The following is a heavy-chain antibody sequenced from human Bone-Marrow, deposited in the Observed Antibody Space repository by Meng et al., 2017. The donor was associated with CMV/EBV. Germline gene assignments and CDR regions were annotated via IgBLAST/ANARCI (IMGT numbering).Heavy chain of an antibody. V-gene: IGHV4-39*07. CDR3: ARGVDYYDSSGYYY. Sequence: QLQLQQSGPGLAKPSETLSLTRSGSGDSINSANNIWGWIRQPPGKGLEWIASIYYSKSTYYNPSLKSRVTIAVDTSKNQFSLRLSSVTAADTAVYYCARGVDYYDSSGYYYWGQGTLVTVSS. D-gene: IGHD3-22*01. CDR2: IYYSKST. CDR1: GDSINSANNI. J-gene: IGHJ4*02.